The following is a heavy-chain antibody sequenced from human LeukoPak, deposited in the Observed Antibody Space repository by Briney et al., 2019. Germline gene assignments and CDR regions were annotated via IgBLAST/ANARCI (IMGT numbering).Heavy chain of an antibody. J-gene: IGHJ5*02. Sequence: GGSLRLSCAASGFTFSSYAMSWVRQAPGKGLEWVSAISGSGGSTYYADSVKGRFTISRDNAKNSLYLQMNSLRAEDTAVYYCARDTGGRGWFDPWGQGTLVTVSS. CDR2: ISGSGGST. CDR1: GFTFSSYA. D-gene: IGHD2-8*02. V-gene: IGHV3-23*01. CDR3: ARDTGGRGWFDP.